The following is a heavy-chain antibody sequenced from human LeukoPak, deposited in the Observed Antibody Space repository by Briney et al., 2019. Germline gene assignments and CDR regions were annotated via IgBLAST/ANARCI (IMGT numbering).Heavy chain of an antibody. CDR3: AVGIAARPGGFDF. Sequence: GESLKISCKASGYSFTGYWIAWVRQMPGKGLELMGNIYPGDSETRYSPSFQGQVTISADKSISTAHLQWSSLKASDTAMYYCAVGIAARPGGFDFWGQGTLVTVSS. D-gene: IGHD6-6*01. CDR1: GYSFTGYW. J-gene: IGHJ1*01. CDR2: IYPGDSET. V-gene: IGHV5-51*01.